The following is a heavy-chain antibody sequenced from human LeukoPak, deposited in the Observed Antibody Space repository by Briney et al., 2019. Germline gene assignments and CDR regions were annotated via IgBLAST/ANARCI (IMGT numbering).Heavy chain of an antibody. D-gene: IGHD4-17*01. V-gene: IGHV4-39*01. J-gene: IGHJ4*02. CDR1: GFTFSSYG. CDR3: ARSYGDYEYYFDY. CDR2: IYYSGST. Sequence: PGGSLRLSCAASGFTFSSYGMSWIRQPPGKGLEWIGSIYYSGSTYYNPSLKSRVTISVDTSKNQFSLKLSSVTAADTAVYYCARSYGDYEYYFDYWGQGTLVTVSS.